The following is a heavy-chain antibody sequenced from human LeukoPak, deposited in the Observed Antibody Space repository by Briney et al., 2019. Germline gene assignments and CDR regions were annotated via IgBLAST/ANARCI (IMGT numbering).Heavy chain of an antibody. J-gene: IGHJ3*02. V-gene: IGHV3-21*01. CDR1: GFTFSSYS. Sequence: GGSLRLSCAASGFTFSSYSMNWVRQAPGKGLEWVSSISSSSSYIYYADSMKGRFTISRDNAKNSLYLQMNSLRAEDTAVYYCARDHYYDSSGYIPAGDAFDIWGQGTVVTVSS. D-gene: IGHD3-22*01. CDR3: ARDHYYDSSGYIPAGDAFDI. CDR2: ISSSSSYI.